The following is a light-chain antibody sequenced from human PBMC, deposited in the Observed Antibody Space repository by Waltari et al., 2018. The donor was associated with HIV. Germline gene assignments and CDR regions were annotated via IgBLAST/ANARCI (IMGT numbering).Light chain of an antibody. CDR1: QSISTW. Sequence: DIQMTQSPSTMSASVGDRVTITCRASQSISTWVAWYQQKPGKVPKLLIYKASSLESGVPSRFSGSGSRTEFTLTISSLQPDDFATYYCQPYLTYPYTFGQGTKLEIK. CDR3: QPYLTYPYT. CDR2: KAS. J-gene: IGKJ2*01. V-gene: IGKV1-5*03.